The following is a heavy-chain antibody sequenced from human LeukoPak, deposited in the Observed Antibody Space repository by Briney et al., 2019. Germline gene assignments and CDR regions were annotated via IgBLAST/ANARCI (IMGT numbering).Heavy chain of an antibody. V-gene: IGHV1-8*01. CDR3: ARDLAGVRGP. D-gene: IGHD3-10*01. Sequence: ASLWVSRAPSGYTFSSYDINWVCHGTRERLEWMGRMNPNSGNTGYAQKFHGRVTMTRNTSISTAYMELSSLRSEVTAVYYCARDLAGVRGPWGQGTLVTVSS. J-gene: IGHJ5*02. CDR1: GYTFSSYD. CDR2: MNPNSGNT.